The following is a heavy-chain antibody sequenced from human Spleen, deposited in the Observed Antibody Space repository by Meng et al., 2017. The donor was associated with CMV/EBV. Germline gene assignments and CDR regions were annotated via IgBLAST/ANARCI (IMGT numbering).Heavy chain of an antibody. V-gene: IGHV3-74*01. CDR2: INSDGSST. CDR3: ARDLIYSSGWYDFDY. Sequence: GGSLRLSCAASGFTFSSYWMHWVRQAPGKGLVWVSRINSDGSSTSYADSVKGRFTISRDNAKNTLYLQMNTLRPEDTAVYYCARDLIYSSGWYDFDYWGQGTLVTVSS. J-gene: IGHJ4*02. D-gene: IGHD6-19*01. CDR1: GFTFSSYW.